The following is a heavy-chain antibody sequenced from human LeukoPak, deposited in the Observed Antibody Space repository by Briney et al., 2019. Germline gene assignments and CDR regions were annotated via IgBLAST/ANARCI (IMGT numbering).Heavy chain of an antibody. J-gene: IGHJ3*02. CDR2: TSYDESNK. V-gene: IGHV3-30-3*01. CDR1: GFTFSGYA. CDR3: ARTGTDAFDI. Sequence: GGSLRLSCAASGFTFSGYAMHWVRQAPGKGLEWVSVTSYDESNKYYADSVKGRFTISRDNSKNTLYLQMNSLRVEDTAVYYCARTGTDAFDIWGQGTMVAVSS. D-gene: IGHD3-10*02.